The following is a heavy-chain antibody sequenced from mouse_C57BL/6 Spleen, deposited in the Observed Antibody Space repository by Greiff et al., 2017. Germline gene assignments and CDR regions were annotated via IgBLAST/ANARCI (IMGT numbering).Heavy chain of an antibody. CDR3: ARGGPYGNYLFDY. D-gene: IGHD2-1*01. CDR2: IDPANGNT. CDR1: GFNIKNTY. Sequence: VQLQQSVAELVRPGASVKLSCTASGFNIKNTYMHWVKHRPEQCLEWIGRIDPANGNTKYAPKFQGKATITADTSYNTAYLQLSSLTSEDTAIYYCARGGPYGNYLFDYGGQGTTLTVSS. J-gene: IGHJ2*01. V-gene: IGHV14-3*01.